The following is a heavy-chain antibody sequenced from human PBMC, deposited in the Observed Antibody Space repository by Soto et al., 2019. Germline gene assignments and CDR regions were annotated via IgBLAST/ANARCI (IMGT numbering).Heavy chain of an antibody. CDR2: IKKDGSEK. Sequence: LRLSCAASGFTFSNYWLSWVRQAPGKGLEWVANIKKDGSEKYYVGSVVGRFTISRDNAENSLYLQMNSLRAEDTAVYYCARLYFAATITSLDYWGQGTLVTVSS. CDR3: ARLYFAATITSLDY. D-gene: IGHD5-12*01. CDR1: GFTFSNYW. J-gene: IGHJ4*02. V-gene: IGHV3-7*01.